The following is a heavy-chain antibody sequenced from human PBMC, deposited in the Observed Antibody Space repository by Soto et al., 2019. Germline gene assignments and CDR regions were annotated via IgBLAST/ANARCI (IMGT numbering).Heavy chain of an antibody. V-gene: IGHV3-48*03. CDR3: VRRMASPDQ. CDR1: GFTFSDYE. CDR2: ITSGGRSI. J-gene: IGHJ4*02. Sequence: PGGSLRLSCTASGFTFSDYEMNGVRQAPGKGLEWVSYITSGGRSIYYADSVKGRFIISRDNAENSLYLQMNSLRPEDTAVYYCVRRMASPDQWGQGTLVTVSS. D-gene: IGHD2-15*01.